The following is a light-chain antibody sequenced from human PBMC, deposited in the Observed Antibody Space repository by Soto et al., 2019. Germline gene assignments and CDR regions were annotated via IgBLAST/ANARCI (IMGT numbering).Light chain of an antibody. Sequence: EVVLTQSPGTLSLSPGGRATLSCRASQSVSSSYLAWYQQKPGQAPGLLIYGASSRATGIPDRFSGSGSGTDFTLTISRLEPEDFAVYYCQQSGSSSGWTFGQGTKVEIK. CDR3: QQSGSSSGWT. V-gene: IGKV3-20*01. J-gene: IGKJ1*01. CDR1: QSVSSSY. CDR2: GAS.